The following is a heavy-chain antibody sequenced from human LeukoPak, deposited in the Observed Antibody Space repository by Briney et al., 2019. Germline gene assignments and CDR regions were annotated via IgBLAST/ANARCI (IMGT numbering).Heavy chain of an antibody. CDR3: VIWGDYDVLTGYYVPDY. D-gene: IGHD3-9*01. CDR2: ITGSGTST. V-gene: IGHV3-23*01. J-gene: IGHJ4*02. CDR1: GFTFSNYA. Sequence: PGASLKLSCVASGFTFSNYAMSWVRQATGKGLEWVSAITGSGTSTYYADSLKGRFTISRDNSKNTVFLQMNSLRHEDTAIYYCVIWGDYDVLTGYYVPDYWGQGTLVTVSS.